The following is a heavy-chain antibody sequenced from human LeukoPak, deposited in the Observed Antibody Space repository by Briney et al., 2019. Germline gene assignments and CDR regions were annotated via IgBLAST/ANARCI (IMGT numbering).Heavy chain of an antibody. CDR2: ISRASESI. J-gene: IGHJ5*02. V-gene: IGHV3-21*01. Sequence: KAGGSLRLSCAASGFTFSSYGMSWVRQAPGKGLEWVSIISRASESIFYADSVKGRFTISRDNAKNSLYLQMNDLRAEDTAAYYCARGATDTTRWFGPWGQGTLVTVSS. CDR1: GFTFSSYG. CDR3: ARGATDTTRWFGP. D-gene: IGHD1-26*01.